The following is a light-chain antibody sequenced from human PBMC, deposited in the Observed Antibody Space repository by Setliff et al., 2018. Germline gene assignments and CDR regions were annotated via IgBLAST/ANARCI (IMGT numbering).Light chain of an antibody. V-gene: IGLV2-23*02. J-gene: IGLJ1*01. CDR3: CSYADSSTFV. CDR1: YSDVGKYNL. Sequence: QSVLTQPASVSGSPGQSITISCTGTYSDVGKYNLVSWYQQHPGKAPKLILYDFTTRPSGVSDRFSGSKSANTASLTISGLQAEDEADYYCCSYADSSTFVFGGGTKVTVL. CDR2: DFT.